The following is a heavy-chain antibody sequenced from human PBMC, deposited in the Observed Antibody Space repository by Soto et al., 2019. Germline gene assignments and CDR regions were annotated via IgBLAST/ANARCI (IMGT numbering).Heavy chain of an antibody. CDR3: AREVQVHTPAFVY. CDR1: GGTFNTYA. Sequence: QVQLVQSGAEMKKRGSSVKVCCQSSGGTFNTYAMNWVRQAPGQGPEWMGDISPMFGAANYAPKFQGRVTITADESTGTSYMQLSSLTSEDTALYFCAREVQVHTPAFVYWGQGTLVTVSS. CDR2: ISPMFGAA. D-gene: IGHD2-15*01. V-gene: IGHV1-69*19. J-gene: IGHJ4*02.